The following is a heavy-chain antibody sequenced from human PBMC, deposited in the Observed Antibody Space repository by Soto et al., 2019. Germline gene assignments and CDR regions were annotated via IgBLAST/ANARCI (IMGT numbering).Heavy chain of an antibody. CDR1: GYTFSSFG. J-gene: IGHJ4*02. CDR2: IYIDDT. CDR3: ARDRDWNLDY. D-gene: IGHD1-1*01. V-gene: IGHV1-18*01. Sequence: QIQLVQSEAEVKKPGASVKVSCKASGYTFSSFGFSWMRQAPGQGLEWMGWIYIDDTKYAQNFQGRVTMTTDSSTSTVYMELRSLRSDDTAVYYCARDRDWNLDYWGQGTPVTVSS.